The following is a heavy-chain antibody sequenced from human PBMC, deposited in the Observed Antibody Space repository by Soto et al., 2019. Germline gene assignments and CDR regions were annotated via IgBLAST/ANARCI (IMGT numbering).Heavy chain of an antibody. D-gene: IGHD3-3*01. J-gene: IGHJ3*02. CDR2: ISSSSSTI. V-gene: IGHV3-48*01. CDR3: AREAVPYYDFWSGYHDAFDI. CDR1: GGSISSSS. Sequence: ETLSLTCTVSGGSISSSSYYWGWIRQPPGKGLEWVSYISSSSSTIYYADSVKGRFTISRDNAKNSLYLQMNSLRAEDTAVYYCAREAVPYYDFWSGYHDAFDIWGQGTMVTVSS.